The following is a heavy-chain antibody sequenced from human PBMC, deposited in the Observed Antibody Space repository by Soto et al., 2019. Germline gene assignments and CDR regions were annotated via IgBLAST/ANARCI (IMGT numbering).Heavy chain of an antibody. J-gene: IGHJ4*02. CDR1: GFTFSSYA. Sequence: QVQLVESGGGVVQPGRSLRLSCAASGFTFSSYAMHWVRQAPGKGLEWVAVISYDGSNKYYADSVKGRFTISRDNSKNTLYLQMNSLRAEDTAVYYCARDMEAVYAILGYWGQGTLVTVSS. D-gene: IGHD2-8*01. V-gene: IGHV3-30-3*01. CDR2: ISYDGSNK. CDR3: ARDMEAVYAILGY.